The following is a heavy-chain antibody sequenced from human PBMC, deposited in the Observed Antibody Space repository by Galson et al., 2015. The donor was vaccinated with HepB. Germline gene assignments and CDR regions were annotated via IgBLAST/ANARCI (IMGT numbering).Heavy chain of an antibody. Sequence: CAISGDSVASNDVAWNWLGQSPSRGLEWLGRTYYRSKWYHDYAVSVKSRITINSDTSKNQFSLQLNSVTPDDTAVYYCARQMGRFDYWGQGNLVTVSS. D-gene: IGHD5-24*01. CDR3: ARQMGRFDY. CDR1: GDSVASNDVA. CDR2: TYYRSKWYH. J-gene: IGHJ4*02. V-gene: IGHV6-1*01.